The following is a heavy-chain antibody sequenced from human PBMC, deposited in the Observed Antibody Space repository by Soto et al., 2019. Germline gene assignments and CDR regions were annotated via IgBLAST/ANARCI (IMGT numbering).Heavy chain of an antibody. D-gene: IGHD3-16*01. J-gene: IGHJ6*02. V-gene: IGHV3-13*01. CDR1: GFGFNGYD. CDR2: ISTAGDT. CDR3: ARGGDRFDGMDV. Sequence: EVQLVESGGGLVQPGGSLRLSCAASGFGFNGYDMHWVRQAPGKNLEWVAAISTAGDTCYLGSMKGRFTISREDAKNSLSLQMNSLRVGDTAVYYCARGGDRFDGMDVWGQGTTVTVSS.